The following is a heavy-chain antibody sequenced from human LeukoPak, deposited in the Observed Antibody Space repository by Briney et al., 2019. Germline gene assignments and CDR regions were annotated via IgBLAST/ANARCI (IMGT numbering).Heavy chain of an antibody. V-gene: IGHV3-7*01. J-gene: IGHJ5*02. Sequence: PGGSLRLSCAASGFTFSSYWMSWVRQAPGKGLEWVANIKQDGSEKYYVDSVKGRFTISRDNAKNSPYLQMNSLRAEDTAVYYCARDHANYDFWSGYYTPYNWFDPWGQGTLVTVSS. CDR1: GFTFSSYW. D-gene: IGHD3-3*01. CDR2: IKQDGSEK. CDR3: ARDHANYDFWSGYYTPYNWFDP.